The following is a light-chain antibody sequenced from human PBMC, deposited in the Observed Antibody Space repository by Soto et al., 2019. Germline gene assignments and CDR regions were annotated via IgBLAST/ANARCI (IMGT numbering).Light chain of an antibody. CDR3: QQYYGSPLT. CDR1: QSVLYTSNNKNY. J-gene: IGKJ4*01. V-gene: IGKV4-1*01. Sequence: DIVMTQSPNSLAVSLGERATINCRSSQSVLYTSNNKNYLAWYQQKQGQPPKLLIYWASTRESGVPDRFSGSGSGTDFTLTISSRQAEDVAVYYCQQYYGSPLTFGGGTKVEIK. CDR2: WAS.